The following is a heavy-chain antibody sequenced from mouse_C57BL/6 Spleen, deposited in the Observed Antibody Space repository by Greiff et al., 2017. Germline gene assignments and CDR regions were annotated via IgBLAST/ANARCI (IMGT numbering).Heavy chain of an antibody. CDR1: GFTFSSYA. CDR2: ISDGGSYT. Sequence: EVKLMESGGGLVKPGGSLKLSCAASGFTFSSYAMSWVRQTPEKRLEWVATISDGGSYTYYPDNVKGRFTISRDNAKNNLYLQMSHLKSEDTAMYYCARDPTVGGCDYWGQGTTLTVSS. CDR3: ARDPTVGGCDY. D-gene: IGHD1-1*01. V-gene: IGHV5-4*01. J-gene: IGHJ2*01.